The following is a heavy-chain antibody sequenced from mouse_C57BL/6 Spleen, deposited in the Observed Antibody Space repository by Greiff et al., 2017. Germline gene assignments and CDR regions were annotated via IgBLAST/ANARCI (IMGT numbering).Heavy chain of an antibody. CDR3: ARRVTGTRGYFDY. V-gene: IGHV1-76*01. Sequence: VQLQQSGAELVRPGASVKLSCKASGYTFTDYYINWVKQRPGQGLEWIARIYPGSGNTYYNEKFKGKATLTAEKSSSTAYMQLSSLTSEDSAVYFCARRVTGTRGYFDYWGQGTTLTVSS. CDR1: GYTFTDYY. D-gene: IGHD4-1*01. J-gene: IGHJ2*01. CDR2: IYPGSGNT.